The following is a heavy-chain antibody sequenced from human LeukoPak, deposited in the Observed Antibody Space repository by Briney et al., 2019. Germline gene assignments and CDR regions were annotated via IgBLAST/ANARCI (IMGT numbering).Heavy chain of an antibody. CDR2: ISPDVGIT. Sequence: GGSLRLSCAASGFTFSTYGMHGVRQAPGEGLIWVLGISPDVGITGYAASVKGRLNISRDNVKNTLSLQMDSPRAEDTAVYYCAFPRPDSWGQGTLVTVSS. CDR1: GFTFSTYG. CDR3: AFPRPDS. V-gene: IGHV3-74*01. J-gene: IGHJ4*02.